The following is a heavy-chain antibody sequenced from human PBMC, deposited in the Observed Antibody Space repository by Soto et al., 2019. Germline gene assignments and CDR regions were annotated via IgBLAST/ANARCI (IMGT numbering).Heavy chain of an antibody. Sequence: GGSLRLSCAASGFTFSSYAMSWVRQAPGKGLEWVSAISGSGGSTYYADSVKGRFTISRDNSKNTLYLQMNSRRAEDKAVYYCAKESQIGVAGTHYYDSSGYYFDYWGQGTLVTVSS. CDR1: GFTFSSYA. V-gene: IGHV3-23*01. D-gene: IGHD3-22*01. CDR3: AKESQIGVAGTHYYDSSGYYFDY. J-gene: IGHJ4*02. CDR2: ISGSGGST.